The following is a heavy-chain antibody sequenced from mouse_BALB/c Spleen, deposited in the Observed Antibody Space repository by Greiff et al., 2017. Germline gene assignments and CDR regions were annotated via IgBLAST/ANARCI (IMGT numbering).Heavy chain of an antibody. Sequence: EVKLVESGGGLVKPGGSLKLSCAASGFTFSRYAMSWVRQTPEKRLEWVATISSGGSYTYYPDSVKGRFTISRDNAKNTLYLQMSSLRSEDTAMYYCARTMITTALFAYWGQGTLVTVSA. V-gene: IGHV5-9-3*01. CDR3: ARTMITTALFAY. J-gene: IGHJ3*01. CDR2: ISSGGSYT. CDR1: GFTFSRYA. D-gene: IGHD2-4*01.